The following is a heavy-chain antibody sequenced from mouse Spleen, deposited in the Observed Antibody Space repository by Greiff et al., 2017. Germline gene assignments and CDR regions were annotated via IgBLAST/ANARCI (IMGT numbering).Heavy chain of an antibody. CDR1: GYTFTSYW. CDR2: INPSSGYT. CDR3: ARSMITRAWFAY. Sequence: QVHVKQSGAELAKPGASVKLSCKASGYTFTSYWMHWVKQRPGQGLEWIGYINPSSGYTKYNQKFKDKATLTADKSSSTAYMQLSSLTYEDSAVYYCARSMITRAWFAYWGQGTLVTVSA. V-gene: IGHV1-7*01. D-gene: IGHD2-4*01. J-gene: IGHJ3*01.